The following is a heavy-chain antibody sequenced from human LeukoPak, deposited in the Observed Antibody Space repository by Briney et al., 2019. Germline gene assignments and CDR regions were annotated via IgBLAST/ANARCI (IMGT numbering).Heavy chain of an antibody. CDR3: ARDEGSDYGGNANYYYYGMDV. Sequence: ASVKVSCKESGGTFSSYAMSWARQSPGQGLEWMGRIIPILGIANYAQKFQCRVTSTADKSTSTACMELSSLRSEDTAVYYCARDEGSDYGGNANYYYYGMDVWGQGTTVTVSS. CDR1: GGTFSSYA. J-gene: IGHJ6*02. V-gene: IGHV1-69*04. CDR2: IIPILGIA. D-gene: IGHD4-23*01.